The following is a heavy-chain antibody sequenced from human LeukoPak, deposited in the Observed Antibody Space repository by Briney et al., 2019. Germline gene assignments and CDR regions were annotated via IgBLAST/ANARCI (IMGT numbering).Heavy chain of an antibody. V-gene: IGHV4-34*01. CDR3: AREGLRLGELSLLYFDY. CDR2: INHSGST. J-gene: IGHJ4*02. Sequence: SETLSLTCAVYGGSFSGYYWSWTRQPPGKGLEWIGEINHSGSTNYNPSLKSRVTISVDTSKNQFSLKLSSVTAADTAVYYCAREGLRLGELSLLYFDYWGQGTLVTVSS. D-gene: IGHD3-16*02. CDR1: GGSFSGYY.